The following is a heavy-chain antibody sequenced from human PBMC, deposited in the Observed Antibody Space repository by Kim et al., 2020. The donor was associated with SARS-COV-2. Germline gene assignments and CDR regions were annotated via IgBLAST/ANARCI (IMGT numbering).Heavy chain of an antibody. D-gene: IGHD3-22*01. V-gene: IGHV3-49*04. Sequence: GGSLRLSCTASGFTFGDYAMSWVRQAPGKGLEWVGFIRSKAYGGTTEYAASVKGRFTISRDDSKSIAYLQMNSLKTEDTAVYYCTRVVYYDSSGYDYWGQGTLVTVSS. CDR3: TRVVYYDSSGYDY. CDR2: IRSKAYGGTT. CDR1: GFTFGDYA. J-gene: IGHJ4*02.